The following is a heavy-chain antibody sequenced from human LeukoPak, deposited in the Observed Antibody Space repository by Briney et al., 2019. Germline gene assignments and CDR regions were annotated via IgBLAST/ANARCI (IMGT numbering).Heavy chain of an antibody. Sequence: GGSLRLSCAASGFTFSSYNMNWVRQAPGRGLEWVSSISRTGSYIYYADPVKGRFTISGDNAQNSLYLQMNSLRVEDTAVYYCARVLETDCRGGSCYSGLDYWGQGTLVTVSS. J-gene: IGHJ4*02. CDR2: ISRTGSYI. CDR1: GFTFSSYN. CDR3: ARVLETDCRGGSCYSGLDY. D-gene: IGHD2-15*01. V-gene: IGHV3-21*01.